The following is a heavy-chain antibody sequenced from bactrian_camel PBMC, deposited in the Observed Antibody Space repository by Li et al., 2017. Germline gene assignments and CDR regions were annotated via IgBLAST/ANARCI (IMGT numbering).Heavy chain of an antibody. CDR2: LDSGGYR. J-gene: IGHJ4*01. Sequence: HVQLVESGGGSVQTGGSLRLSCEASGYTSGRYCMSWFRQVPGKERRGVATLDSGGYRSYDDSVKGRFTISLGNAENTLYLQMNSLKSEDTAMYFCAARGLGADCSGPRRSSAEYVYWGQGTQVTVS. CDR1: GYTSGRYC. D-gene: IGHD3*01. CDR3: AARGLGADCSGPRRSSAEYVY. V-gene: IGHV3S26*01.